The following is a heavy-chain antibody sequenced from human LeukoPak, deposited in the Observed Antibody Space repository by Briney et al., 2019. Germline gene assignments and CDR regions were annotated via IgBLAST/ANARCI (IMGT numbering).Heavy chain of an antibody. D-gene: IGHD5-24*01. CDR3: ARDRWAHTRDGYNLDY. CDR2: INSDGSSI. J-gene: IGHJ4*02. V-gene: IGHV3-74*01. Sequence: GGSLRLSCAASGFTFSSYWMHWVRQAPGKGLVWVSRINSDGSSISYADSVKGRFTISRDNAKNTLYLQTNSLRAEDTAVYYCARDRWAHTRDGYNLDYWGQGTLVTVSS. CDR1: GFTFSSYW.